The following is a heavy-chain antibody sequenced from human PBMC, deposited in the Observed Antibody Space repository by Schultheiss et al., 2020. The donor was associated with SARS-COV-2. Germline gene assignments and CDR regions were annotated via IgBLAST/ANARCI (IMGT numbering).Heavy chain of an antibody. CDR1: GFTFSSYS. J-gene: IGHJ4*02. CDR3: ARARGHYDFWSGYATSVPYFDY. V-gene: IGHV3-21*01. CDR2: ISSSSSYI. D-gene: IGHD3-3*01. Sequence: GESLKISCAASGFTFSSYSMNWVRQAPGKGLEWVSSISSSSSYIYYADSVKGRFTISRDNAKNSLYLQMNSLRAEDTAVYYCARARGHYDFWSGYATSVPYFDYWGQGTLVTVSS.